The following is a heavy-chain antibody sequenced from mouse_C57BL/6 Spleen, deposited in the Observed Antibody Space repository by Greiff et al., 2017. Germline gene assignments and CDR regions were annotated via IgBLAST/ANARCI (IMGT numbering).Heavy chain of an antibody. Sequence: VQLQQSGPELVKPGASVKMSCKASGYTFTDYNMHWVKQSHGKSLEWIGYINPNNGGTSYNQKFKGKATLTVNKSSSTAYMELRSLTSEDSAVYYCARRGVVAPYAMDYWGQGTSVTVSS. CDR3: ARRGVVAPYAMDY. D-gene: IGHD1-1*01. J-gene: IGHJ4*01. V-gene: IGHV1-22*01. CDR2: INPNNGGT. CDR1: GYTFTDYN.